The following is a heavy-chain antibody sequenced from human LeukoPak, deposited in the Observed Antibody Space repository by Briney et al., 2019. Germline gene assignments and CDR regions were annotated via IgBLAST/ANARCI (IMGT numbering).Heavy chain of an antibody. CDR3: ATGGPSKPRDI. J-gene: IGHJ3*02. CDR2: ISYDGSNK. D-gene: IGHD3-10*01. Sequence: GGSLRLSCAASGFTFSSYGMHWVRQAPGKGLEWVAVISYDGSNKYYADSVKGRFTISRDNSKNTLYLQMNSLRAEDTAVYYCATGGPSKPRDIWGQGTMVTVSS. CDR1: GFTFSSYG. V-gene: IGHV3-30*03.